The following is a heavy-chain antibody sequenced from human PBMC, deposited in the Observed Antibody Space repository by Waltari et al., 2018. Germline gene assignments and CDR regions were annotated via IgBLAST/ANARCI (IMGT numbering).Heavy chain of an antibody. CDR1: GGSIRSGGYY. CDR2: IYYSGST. J-gene: IGHJ4*02. D-gene: IGHD6-19*01. Sequence: QVQPQESGPGLVKPSQTLSLTCTVPGGSIRSGGYYWSWIRQHPGKGLEWIGYIYYSGSTYYNPSLKSRVTISVDTSKNQFSLKLSSVTAADTAVYYCARYYSSGWYDVADWGQGTLVTVSS. CDR3: ARYYSSGWYDVAD. V-gene: IGHV4-31*03.